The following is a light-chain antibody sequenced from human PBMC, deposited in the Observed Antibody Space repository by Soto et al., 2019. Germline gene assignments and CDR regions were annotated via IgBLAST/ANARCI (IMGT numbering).Light chain of an antibody. CDR2: RNN. Sequence: QSVLTQPPSASGTPGQRVTISCSGSSSNIGSNYVYWYQQLPGTAPKLLIYRNNQRPSGVPDRFSGSKSGTSASLAISGLRSEDEADYYSAAWDDSLSANYDFRTGTKVPVL. CDR3: AAWDDSLSANYD. V-gene: IGLV1-47*01. J-gene: IGLJ1*01. CDR1: SSNIGSNY.